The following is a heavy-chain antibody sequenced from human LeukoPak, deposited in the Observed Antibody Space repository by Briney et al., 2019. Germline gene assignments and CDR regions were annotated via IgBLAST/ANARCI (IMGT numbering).Heavy chain of an antibody. Sequence: GGSLRLSCAASGFTFSSYDMHWVRQAPGKGLEWVSAIGTAGDTYYPGSVKGRFTISRENAKNSLHLQMNSLRAGDTAVYYCARGGGSYLANFDYWGQGTLVTVSS. V-gene: IGHV3-13*01. CDR1: GFTFSSYD. CDR3: ARGGGSYLANFDY. CDR2: IGTAGDT. D-gene: IGHD3-16*01. J-gene: IGHJ4*02.